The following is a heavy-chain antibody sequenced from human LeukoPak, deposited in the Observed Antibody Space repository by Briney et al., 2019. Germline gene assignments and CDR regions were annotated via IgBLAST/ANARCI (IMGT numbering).Heavy chain of an antibody. CDR3: ASSGAAAGGFDY. V-gene: IGHV4-4*07. Sequence: PSETLSLTCTVSGGSISSYYWSWIRQPAGKGLEWIGRIYTSGSTNYNPSLKSRVTMSVDTSKNQFTLKLSSVAAADTAVYYCASSGAAAGGFDYWGQGTLVTVSS. CDR2: IYTSGST. D-gene: IGHD6-13*01. J-gene: IGHJ4*02. CDR1: GGSISSYY.